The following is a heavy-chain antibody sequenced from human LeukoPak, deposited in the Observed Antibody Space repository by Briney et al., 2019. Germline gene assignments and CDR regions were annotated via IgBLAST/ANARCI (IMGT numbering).Heavy chain of an antibody. CDR3: ARSSVAGTLGFDY. D-gene: IGHD6-19*01. CDR1: GGSISSGGYY. J-gene: IGHJ4*02. Sequence: KPSETLSLTCTVSGGSISSGGYYWSWIRQHPGKGLEWIGYIYYSGGTYYNPSLKSRVTISVDTSKNQFSLKLSSVTAADTAVYYCARSSVAGTLGFDYWGQGTLVTVSS. V-gene: IGHV4-31*03. CDR2: IYYSGGT.